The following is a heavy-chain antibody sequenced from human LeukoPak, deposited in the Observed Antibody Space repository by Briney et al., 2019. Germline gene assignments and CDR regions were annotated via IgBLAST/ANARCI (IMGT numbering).Heavy chain of an antibody. D-gene: IGHD3-10*02. J-gene: IGHJ6*04. Sequence: GGSLRLSCAASGFTFSSYGMSWVRQAPGKGLEWVSSISNSGGSTYHADSVKGRFTISRDNAKNSLYLQMNSLRAEDTAVYYCAELGITMIGGVWGKGTTVTISS. V-gene: IGHV3-23*01. CDR3: AELGITMIGGV. CDR2: ISNSGGST. CDR1: GFTFSSYG.